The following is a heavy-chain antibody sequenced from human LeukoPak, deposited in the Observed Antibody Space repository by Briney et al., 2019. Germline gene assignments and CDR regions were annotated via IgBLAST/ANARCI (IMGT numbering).Heavy chain of an antibody. V-gene: IGHV1-18*01. Sequence: ASVKVSRKASGYTFTSYGISWVRQAPGQGLEWMGWISAYNGNTNYAQKLQGRVTMTTDTSASTTYMELRGLRSDDTAVYYCARDFNFHVDYWGQGSLVTVSS. J-gene: IGHJ4*02. CDR2: ISAYNGNT. CDR1: GYTFTSYG. D-gene: IGHD5-24*01. CDR3: ARDFNFHVDY.